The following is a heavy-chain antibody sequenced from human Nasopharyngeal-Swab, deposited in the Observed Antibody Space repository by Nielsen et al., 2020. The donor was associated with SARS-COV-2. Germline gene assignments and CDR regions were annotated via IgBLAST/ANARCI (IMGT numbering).Heavy chain of an antibody. D-gene: IGHD3-10*01. CDR2: ISSSYI. J-gene: IGHJ4*02. CDR3: ASNPAMVRAVKDY. Sequence: VRPMPGKGLEWVSSISSSYIYYADSVKGRFTISRDNAKNSLYLQMNSLRAEDTAVYYCASNPAMVRAVKDYWGQGTLVTVSS. V-gene: IGHV3-21*01.